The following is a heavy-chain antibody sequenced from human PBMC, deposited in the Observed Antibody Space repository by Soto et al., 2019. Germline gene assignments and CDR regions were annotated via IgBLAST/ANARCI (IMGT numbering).Heavy chain of an antibody. CDR1: GFSLSTSGVG. V-gene: IGHV2-5*02. J-gene: IGHJ4*02. CDR3: AHKGWGDRILDY. Sequence: QITLKESGPTLVKPTQTLTLTCTFSGFSLSTSGVGVGWIRQPPGKALEWLALIYWDDAKEYSPSLKSRLTSPQDSSKNQVGHLLTTLEPVDTATNYCAHKGWGDRILDYWGQGTLVTVSS. CDR2: IYWDDAK. D-gene: IGHD3-16*01.